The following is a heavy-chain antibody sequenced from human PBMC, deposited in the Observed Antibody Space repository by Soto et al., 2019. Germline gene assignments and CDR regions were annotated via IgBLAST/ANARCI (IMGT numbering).Heavy chain of an antibody. CDR3: GRGRSASSGYAAFDI. Sequence: GGSLRLSCAASGFTFDDYSMHWVRQAPGKGLEWVSAIFSGGTTYYADSVKGRFTISRDNSKNTLYLQMNSLRVEDTAMYYCGRGRSASSGYAAFDIWGQGTMVTLSS. D-gene: IGHD3-22*01. J-gene: IGHJ3*02. V-gene: IGHV3-66*01. CDR2: IFSGGTT. CDR1: GFTFDDYS.